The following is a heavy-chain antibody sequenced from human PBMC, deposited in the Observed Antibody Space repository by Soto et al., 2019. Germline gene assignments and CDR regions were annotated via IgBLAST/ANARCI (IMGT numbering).Heavy chain of an antibody. D-gene: IGHD4-17*01. V-gene: IGHV3-9*01. J-gene: IGHJ4*02. CDR2: ISANGDNV. Sequence: PGGSLRLSCAASGFTFGSFWMSWVRQAPGKGLEWVSGISANGDNVDYADSVKGRFTVSRDNAKNSLFLQMNSLRPEDTALYYCAKDMKWGGMTTIHYFDSWGQGTQVTVSS. CDR3: AKDMKWGGMTTIHYFDS. CDR1: GFTFGSFW.